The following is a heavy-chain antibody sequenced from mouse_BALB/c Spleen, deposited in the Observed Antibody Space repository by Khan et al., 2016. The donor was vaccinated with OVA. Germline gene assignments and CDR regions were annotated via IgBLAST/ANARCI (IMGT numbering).Heavy chain of an antibody. Sequence: EVQLVESGPGLVKPSQSLSLTCTVTGYSITSDYAWNWIRQFPGNKLEWMGYISYSGSTNYNPALKSRISITRDTSKNLFFLQLNSVTTEDTATYYCARDGSRYNYAMDYWGQGTSVTVSS. D-gene: IGHD2-3*01. J-gene: IGHJ4*01. CDR1: GYSITSDYA. CDR2: ISYSGST. V-gene: IGHV3-2*02. CDR3: ARDGSRYNYAMDY.